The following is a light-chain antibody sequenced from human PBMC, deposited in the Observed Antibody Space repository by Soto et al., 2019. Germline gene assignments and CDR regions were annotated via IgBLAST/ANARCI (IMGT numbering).Light chain of an antibody. V-gene: IGLV2-8*01. Sequence: QSMLTQPPCPSGSFSQTATLSCTGTRCDVGGYNYVSWYQQHPGKAPKLMIYEVSKRPSGVPDRFSGSKSGNTASLTVSGLQAEDEADYYCSSYAGSNNNYVFGTGTKVTVL. CDR2: EVS. CDR1: RCDVGGYNY. J-gene: IGLJ1*01. CDR3: SSYAGSNNNYV.